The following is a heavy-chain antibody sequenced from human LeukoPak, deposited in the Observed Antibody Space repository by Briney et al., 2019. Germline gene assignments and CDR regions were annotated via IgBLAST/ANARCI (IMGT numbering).Heavy chain of an antibody. CDR2: IPYSGSP. V-gene: IGHV4-59*01. Sequence: SETLSLTCTVSGGSMRGYYWNWIRQPPGEGLEWIAYIPYSGSPNYNPSLRSRVTISVDTSETHFSLKVNSVTAADTAVYYCARSSDGWFDPWGQGTLVIVSS. CDR1: GGSMRGYY. CDR3: ARSSDGWFDP. J-gene: IGHJ5*02.